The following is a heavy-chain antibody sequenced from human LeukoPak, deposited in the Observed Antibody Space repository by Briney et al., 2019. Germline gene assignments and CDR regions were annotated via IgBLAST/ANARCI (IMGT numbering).Heavy chain of an antibody. CDR2: ISWNSGSI. D-gene: IGHD1-26*01. J-gene: IGHJ4*03. V-gene: IGHV3-9*01. Sequence: GGSLRLSCAASGFTFDDYAMHWVRQAPGKGLEWVSGISWNSGSIGYADSVKGRFTISRDNAKNSLYLQMNSLRAEDTALYYCAKDFSVGATRGYFDYWGKGTTVTVSS. CDR3: AKDFSVGATRGYFDY. CDR1: GFTFDDYA.